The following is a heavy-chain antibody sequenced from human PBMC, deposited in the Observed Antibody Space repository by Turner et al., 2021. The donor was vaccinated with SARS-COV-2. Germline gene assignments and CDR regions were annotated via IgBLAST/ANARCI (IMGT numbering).Heavy chain of an antibody. CDR3: AKGGYSGSTFDY. CDR1: GFTFSSYG. V-gene: IGHV3-30*18. CDR2: ISYDGSNK. D-gene: IGHD1-26*01. Sequence: VQPVESGGGVVQPGGSLSLSCAASGFTFSSYGMHWVRQAPGKGLEWVAVISYDGSNKYYADSVKGRFTISRDNSKNTLYLQMNSLRAEDTAVYYCAKGGYSGSTFDYWGQGTLVTVSS. J-gene: IGHJ4*02.